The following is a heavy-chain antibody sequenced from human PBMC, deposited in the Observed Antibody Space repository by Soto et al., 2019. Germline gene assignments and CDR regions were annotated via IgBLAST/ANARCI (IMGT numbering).Heavy chain of an antibody. Sequence: ASVKVSCKASGYTFTSYGISWVRQAPGQGLEWMGWISAYNGNTNYAQKLQGRVTMTTDTSTSTVYMELRSLRSDDTAVYYCAREFGNYDILTGYTHAEYFQHWG. J-gene: IGHJ1*01. CDR3: AREFGNYDILTGYTHAEYFQH. CDR2: ISAYNGNT. D-gene: IGHD3-9*01. V-gene: IGHV1-18*01. CDR1: GYTFTSYG.